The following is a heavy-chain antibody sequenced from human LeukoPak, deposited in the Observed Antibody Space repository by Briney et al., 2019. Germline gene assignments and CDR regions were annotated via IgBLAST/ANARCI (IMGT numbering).Heavy chain of an antibody. D-gene: IGHD3-10*01. J-gene: IGHJ6*03. CDR2: IYTSGST. V-gene: IGHV4-61*02. Sequence: TSETLSLTCTVSGGSISSGSYYWSWIWQPAGKGLEWIGRIYTSGSTNYNPSLKSRVTISVDTSKNQFSLKLSSVTAADTAVYYCLGVRGRGYYYYMDVWGKGTTVTVSS. CDR1: GGSISSGSYY. CDR3: LGVRGRGYYYYMDV.